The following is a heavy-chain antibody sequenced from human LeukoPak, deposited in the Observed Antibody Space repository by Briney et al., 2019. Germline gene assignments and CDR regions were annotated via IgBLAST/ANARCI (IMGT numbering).Heavy chain of an antibody. D-gene: IGHD6-13*01. CDR3: ARGPRIAAAEYYYYGLDV. V-gene: IGHV4-39*07. Sequence: SSETLSLTCTVSGGSISSSSYYWGWIRQPPGKGLEWIGSIYYSGSTYYNPSLKSRVTISVDTSKNRFSLKLSSVTAADTAVYYCARGPRIAAAEYYYYGLDVWGQGTTVTVSS. CDR1: GGSISSSSYY. CDR2: IYYSGST. J-gene: IGHJ6*02.